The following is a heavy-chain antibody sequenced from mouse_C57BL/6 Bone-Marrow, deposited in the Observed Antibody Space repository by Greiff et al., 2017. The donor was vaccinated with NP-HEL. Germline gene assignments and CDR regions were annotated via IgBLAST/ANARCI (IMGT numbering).Heavy chain of an antibody. CDR3: ARGDYGAFSV. J-gene: IGHJ1*03. D-gene: IGHD1-1*02. CDR2: IYPRSGNT. Sequence: VKLQESGAELARPGASVKLSCKASGYTFTSYGISWVKQRTGQGLEWIGEIYPRSGNTYYNEKFKGKATLTADKSSSTAYMELRSLTSEDSAVDFCARGDYGAFSVWGTGTTVTVSS. CDR1: GYTFTSYG. V-gene: IGHV1-81*01.